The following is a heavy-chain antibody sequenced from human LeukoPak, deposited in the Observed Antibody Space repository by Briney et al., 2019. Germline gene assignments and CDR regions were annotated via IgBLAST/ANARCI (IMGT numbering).Heavy chain of an antibody. CDR1: GASIQNYY. D-gene: IGHD3-10*01. V-gene: IGHV4-4*07. Sequence: PSETLSLTCSVTGASIQNYYWSWIRQPAGRGLEWIGRIYSFGMTDYNPSLTSRVTMSVDTSKNQFSLTLRSVTAADTAMYYCARDRAGDDSVARLDYWGQGILVTVSS. J-gene: IGHJ4*02. CDR3: ARDRAGDDSVARLDY. CDR2: IYSFGMT.